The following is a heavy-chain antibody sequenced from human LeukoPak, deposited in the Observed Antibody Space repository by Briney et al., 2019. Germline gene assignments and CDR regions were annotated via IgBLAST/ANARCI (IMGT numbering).Heavy chain of an antibody. D-gene: IGHD3-10*01. CDR1: GYTFTGYY. J-gene: IGHJ5*02. CDR2: INPNSGGT. V-gene: IGHV1-2*02. CDR3: ARTYYYGSDPFDP. Sequence: RASVKVSCKASGYTFTGYYVHWVRQAPGQGLEWMGWINPNSGGTNYAQKFQGRVTMTRDTSISTAYMELSRLRSGDTAVYYCARTYYYGSDPFDPWGQGTLVTVSS.